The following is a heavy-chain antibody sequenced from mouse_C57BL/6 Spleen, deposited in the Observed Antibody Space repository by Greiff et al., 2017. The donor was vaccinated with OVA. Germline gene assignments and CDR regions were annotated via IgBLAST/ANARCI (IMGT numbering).Heavy chain of an antibody. J-gene: IGHJ1*03. D-gene: IGHD1-1*01. V-gene: IGHV5-6*01. CDR3: ARDSYYYGSSYGYWYFDV. CDR2: ISSGGSYT. CDR1: GFTFSSYG. Sequence: EVQVVESGGDLVKPGGSLKLSCAASGFTFSSYGMSWVRQTPDKRLEWVATISSGGSYTYYPDSVKGRFTISRDNAKNTLYLQMSSLKSEDTAMYYCARDSYYYGSSYGYWYFDVWGTGTTVTVSS.